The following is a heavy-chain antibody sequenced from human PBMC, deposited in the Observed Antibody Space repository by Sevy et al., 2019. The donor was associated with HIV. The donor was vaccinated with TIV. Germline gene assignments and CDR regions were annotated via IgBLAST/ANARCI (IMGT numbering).Heavy chain of an antibody. CDR1: GFTFSNAW. Sequence: GGSLRLSCAASGFTFSNAWMSWVRQAPGKGLEWVGRIKSKTDGGTTDYAAPVKGRFTISRDDSKNTLYLQMNSLKTEDTAFYSGTPDSKKRGLSALLDYWGQGTLVTVSS. J-gene: IGHJ4*02. CDR2: IKSKTDGGTT. D-gene: IGHD3-10*01. CDR3: TPDSKKRGLSALLDY. V-gene: IGHV3-15*01.